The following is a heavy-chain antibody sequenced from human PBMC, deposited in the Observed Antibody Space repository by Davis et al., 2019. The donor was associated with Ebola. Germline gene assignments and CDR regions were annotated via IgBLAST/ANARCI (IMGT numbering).Heavy chain of an antibody. CDR1: GYTFTSYG. J-gene: IGHJ6*02. CDR2: ISAYNGNT. Sequence: ASVKVSCKASGYTFTSYGISWVRQAPGQGLEWMGWISAYNGNTNYAQKLQVSVTMTTDTSTSTAYMELRSLRSDDTAVYYCSRYQNYYDSLYYYGMDVWGQVTTVTFSS. CDR3: SRYQNYYDSLYYYGMDV. V-gene: IGHV1-18*01. D-gene: IGHD3-22*01.